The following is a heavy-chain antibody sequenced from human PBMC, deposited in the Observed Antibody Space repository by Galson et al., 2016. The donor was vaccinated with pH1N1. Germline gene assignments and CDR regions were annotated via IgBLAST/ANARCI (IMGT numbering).Heavy chain of an antibody. J-gene: IGHJ5*02. CDR1: GYTFTNFY. CDR3: TRDLGRLRES. D-gene: IGHD1-26*01. Sequence: SVKVSCKASGYTFTNFYFHWVRQAPGHGLEWMGVIDPSGGGTTYAQKFQARVTMTRDTSATTVYTDLSSLRSDDTAVYYCTRDLGRLRESWGRGTLVTVSS. V-gene: IGHV1-46*01. CDR2: IDPSGGGT.